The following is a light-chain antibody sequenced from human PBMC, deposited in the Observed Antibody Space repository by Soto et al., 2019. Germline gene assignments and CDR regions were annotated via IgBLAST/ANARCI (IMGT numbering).Light chain of an antibody. Sequence: DIQMTQSPSSVSASVGDRVTITCRASQGIGSWLAWYQQKPGRAPKLLIYAASRLQSGVPSRFSGRGSGTHFILTINGLQPEYFATYYCQQLNPFPLPFGQGTRLEIK. V-gene: IGKV1D-12*01. J-gene: IGKJ5*01. CDR1: QGIGSW. CDR2: AAS. CDR3: QQLNPFPLP.